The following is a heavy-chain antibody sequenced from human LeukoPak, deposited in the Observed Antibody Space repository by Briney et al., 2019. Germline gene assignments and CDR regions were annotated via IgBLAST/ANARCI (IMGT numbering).Heavy chain of an antibody. Sequence: GGSLRLSCAASGFTFSSYAMHWVRQAPGRGPEWVAIISYDGSNKYYADSVKGRFTISRDNSKNTLYLQMNSLRVEDTAMYYCARGADYYDTSRYQCYFDYWGQGTLVTVSS. CDR3: ARGADYYDTSRYQCYFDY. J-gene: IGHJ4*02. V-gene: IGHV3-30-3*01. CDR1: GFTFSSYA. D-gene: IGHD3-22*01. CDR2: ISYDGSNK.